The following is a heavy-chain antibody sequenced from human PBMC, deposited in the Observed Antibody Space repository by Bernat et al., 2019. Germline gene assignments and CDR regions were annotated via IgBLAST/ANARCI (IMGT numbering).Heavy chain of an antibody. J-gene: IGHJ6*02. Sequence: QVQLQQWGAGLLKPSETLSLTCTIYGGSFSTYYWNWFRQPPGKGLEWIGEINHSGDTNYNPSHKSRVIITVDSSKSQVSLKLYSVTAADTAVYYCAPFCYYGIDVWGQGTTVTVSS. V-gene: IGHV4-34*01. CDR1: GGSFSTYY. D-gene: IGHD3-10*01. CDR3: APFCYYGIDV. CDR2: INHSGDT.